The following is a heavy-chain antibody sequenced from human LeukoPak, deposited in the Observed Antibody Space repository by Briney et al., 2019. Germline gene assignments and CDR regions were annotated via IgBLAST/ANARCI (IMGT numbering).Heavy chain of an antibody. J-gene: IGHJ3*02. V-gene: IGHV4-34*01. Sequence: SETLSLTCAVYGGSFSGYYWSWIRQPPGKGLEWIGEINHNGSTNYNPSLKSRVTISVDTSKNQFSLKLSSVTAADTAVYYCASGTYYYDSSGYPPAFDIWGQGTMVTVSS. CDR2: INHNGST. CDR3: ASGTYYYDSSGYPPAFDI. D-gene: IGHD3-22*01. CDR1: GGSFSGYY.